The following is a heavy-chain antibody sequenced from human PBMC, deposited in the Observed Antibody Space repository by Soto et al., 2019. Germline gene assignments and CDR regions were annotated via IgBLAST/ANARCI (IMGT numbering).Heavy chain of an antibody. V-gene: IGHV5-51*01. Sequence: GESLKISCKGSGYSFTSYWICWVRQMPGKGLEWMGIIYPGDSDTRYSPSFQGQVTISADKSISTAYLQWSSLKASDTAMYYCARQEIAAAGTVWFDPWGQGTLVTVSS. CDR1: GYSFTSYW. CDR2: IYPGDSDT. CDR3: ARQEIAAAGTVWFDP. J-gene: IGHJ5*02. D-gene: IGHD6-13*01.